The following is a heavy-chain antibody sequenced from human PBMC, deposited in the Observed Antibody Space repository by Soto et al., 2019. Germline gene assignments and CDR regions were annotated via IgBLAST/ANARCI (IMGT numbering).Heavy chain of an antibody. CDR2: IRSKADGATA. D-gene: IGHD3-16*01. V-gene: IGHV3-49*04. Sequence: LRLSWTASGVTLGDYVMIWVRQAPWKGLEWLGFIRSKADGATAEYAASVQGRFIISRDDSKSIAYVQMNDLKNEDTAVYYCTARGGYYYYGMDVWGQGTTVTAP. CDR1: GVTLGDYV. CDR3: TARGGYYYYGMDV. J-gene: IGHJ6*02.